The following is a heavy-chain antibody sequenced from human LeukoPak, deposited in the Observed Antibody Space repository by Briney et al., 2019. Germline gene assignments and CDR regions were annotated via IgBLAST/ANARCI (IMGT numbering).Heavy chain of an antibody. V-gene: IGHV1-8*03. Sequence: GASVKVSCKAAGYTVTSYDINWGRQATGQGLEWMGWMNTNSGNTGYAQKFQGRVTITADEPTSKDYMELSSLRSEDTAVYYCARDGWLQFHYMDVWGKGTTVTISS. CDR3: ARDGWLQFHYMDV. D-gene: IGHD5-24*01. CDR1: GYTVTSYD. J-gene: IGHJ6*03. CDR2: MNTNSGNT.